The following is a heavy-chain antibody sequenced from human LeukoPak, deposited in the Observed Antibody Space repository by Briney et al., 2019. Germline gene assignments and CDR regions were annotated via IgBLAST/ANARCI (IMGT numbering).Heavy chain of an antibody. CDR2: IYYSGST. CDR3: ARASSGQVEVDP. CDR1: GGSISSGGYY. D-gene: IGHD3-22*01. Sequence: SETLSLTCTVSGGSISSGGYYWSWIRRHPGKGLEWIGYIYYSGSTYYNPSLKSRVTISVDTSKNQFSLKLSSVTAADTAVYYCARASSGQVEVDPWGQGTLVTVSS. V-gene: IGHV4-31*03. J-gene: IGHJ5*02.